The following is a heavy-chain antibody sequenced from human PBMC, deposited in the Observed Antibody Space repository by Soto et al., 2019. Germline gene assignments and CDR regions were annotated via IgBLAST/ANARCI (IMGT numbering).Heavy chain of an antibody. CDR2: IWYDGSNK. CDR1: GFTFSSYG. CDR3: ARDSALIAAAGTDYYYGMDV. J-gene: IGHJ6*02. Sequence: GGSLRLSCAASGFTFSSYGMHWVRQAPGKGLEWVAVIWYDGSNKYYADSVKGRFTISRDNSKNTLYLQMNSLRAEDTAVYYCARDSALIAAAGTDYYYGMDVWGQGTTVTVSS. D-gene: IGHD6-13*01. V-gene: IGHV3-33*01.